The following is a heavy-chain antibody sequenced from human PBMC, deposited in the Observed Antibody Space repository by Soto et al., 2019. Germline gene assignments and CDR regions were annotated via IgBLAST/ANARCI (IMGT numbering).Heavy chain of an antibody. D-gene: IGHD3-22*01. Sequence: QVQLVQSGAEVKKPGSSVKVSCKASGGTFSSYAISWVRQAPGQGLEWMGGIIPIFGTANYAQKFQGRVTITADESTSTAYMELSSLRSEDTAVYYCARSSYYYDSSGYYAAFDIWGQGTMVTVSS. J-gene: IGHJ3*02. CDR1: GGTFSSYA. CDR2: IIPIFGTA. CDR3: ARSSYYYDSSGYYAAFDI. V-gene: IGHV1-69*12.